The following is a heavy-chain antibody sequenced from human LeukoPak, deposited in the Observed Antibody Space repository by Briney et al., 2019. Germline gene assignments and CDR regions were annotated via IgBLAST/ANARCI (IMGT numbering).Heavy chain of an antibody. V-gene: IGHV3-23*01. CDR2: ISGSGGST. CDR1: GFTFSSYS. CDR3: AKLEGYCSGGSCYAGYFQH. D-gene: IGHD2-15*01. J-gene: IGHJ1*01. Sequence: GGSLRLSCAASGFTFSSYSMNWVRQAPGKGLEWVSAISGSGGSTYYADSVKGRFTISRDNSKNTLYLQMNSLGAEDTAVYYCAKLEGYCSGGSCYAGYFQHWGQGTLVTVSS.